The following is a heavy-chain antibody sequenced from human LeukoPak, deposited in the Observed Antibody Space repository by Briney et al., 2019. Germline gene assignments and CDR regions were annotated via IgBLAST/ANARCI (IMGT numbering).Heavy chain of an antibody. CDR1: GGSISSGGYY. D-gene: IGHD4-17*01. V-gene: IGHV4-31*03. Sequence: SETLSLTCTVSGGSISSGGYYWSWIRQDPGKGLEWIGYIYYSGSTYYNPSLKSRVTISVDTSKNQFSLKLSSVTAADTAVYYCARGTLYGDPYYFDYWGQGTLVTVSS. CDR3: ARGTLYGDPYYFDY. CDR2: IYYSGST. J-gene: IGHJ4*02.